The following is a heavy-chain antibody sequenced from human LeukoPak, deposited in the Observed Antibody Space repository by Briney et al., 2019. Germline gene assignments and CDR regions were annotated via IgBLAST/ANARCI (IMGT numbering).Heavy chain of an antibody. CDR1: GGSISTTGYY. D-gene: IGHD6-13*01. J-gene: IGHJ4*01. CDR3: ASDKGYSNNYFDY. V-gene: IGHV4-39*01. Sequence: SETLSLTCTVSGGSISTTGYYWAWIRQPPGKGLEWIASIYYSGSTYYNSSLKGRVTMSVDTSRNQFSLKLSSVTAADTALYYCASDKGYSNNYFDYWGQGTLVTVSS. CDR2: IYYSGST.